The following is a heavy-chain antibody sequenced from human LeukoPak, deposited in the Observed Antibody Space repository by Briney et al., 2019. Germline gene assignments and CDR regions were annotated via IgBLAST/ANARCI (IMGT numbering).Heavy chain of an antibody. CDR3: AKDRVPLAARPLHFDY. Sequence: GGSLRLSCAASGFAFGHYTMHWVRQAPGKGLEWVSLISWDGGNTYYADSVKGRFTISRDNSKNTLYLQMNSLRAEDTAVYYCAKDRVPLAARPLHFDYWGQGTLVTVSS. J-gene: IGHJ4*02. CDR1: GFAFGHYT. D-gene: IGHD6-6*01. CDR2: ISWDGGNT. V-gene: IGHV3-43*01.